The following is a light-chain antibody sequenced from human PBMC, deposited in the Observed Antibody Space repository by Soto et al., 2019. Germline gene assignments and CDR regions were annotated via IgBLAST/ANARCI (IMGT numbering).Light chain of an antibody. CDR2: DSS. CDR1: QTVYSF. CDR3: QQRSDWPT. J-gene: IGKJ4*01. Sequence: EIVLTQSPATLSLSPGESATLSCRASQTVYSFLAWYQQKPGQAPRLLIYDSSNRATDIPARFSGSGSGTDFTLTISSLEHEDFSVYYCQQRSDWPTFGGGTRVEIK. V-gene: IGKV3-11*01.